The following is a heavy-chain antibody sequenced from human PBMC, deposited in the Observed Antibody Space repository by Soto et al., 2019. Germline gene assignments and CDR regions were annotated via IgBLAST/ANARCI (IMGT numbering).Heavy chain of an antibody. D-gene: IGHD3-22*01. Sequence: PGGSLRLSCAASGFTFSSYSMNWVRQAPGKGLEWVSSISSSSSYIYYADSVKGRFTISRDNAKNSLYLQMNSLRAEDTAVYYCVRDLNDGYYYDSSGYYYSSWFDPWGQGTLVTVSS. CDR3: VRDLNDGYYYDSSGYYYSSWFDP. CDR2: ISSSSSYI. V-gene: IGHV3-21*01. CDR1: GFTFSSYS. J-gene: IGHJ5*02.